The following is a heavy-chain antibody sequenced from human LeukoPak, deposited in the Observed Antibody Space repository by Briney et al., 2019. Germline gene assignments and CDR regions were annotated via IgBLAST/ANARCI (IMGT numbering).Heavy chain of an antibody. CDR2: ISSSGNTI. CDR3: ARTLAY. J-gene: IGHJ4*02. V-gene: IGHV3-48*03. CDR1: GFTFSSYE. Sequence: PGGSLRPSCAASGFTFSSYEMNWVRQAPGKGLEWVSYISSSGNTIYYADSVKGRFTISRDNAKNSLYLQINSLRAEDTAVYYCARTLAYWGLGTLVTVSS.